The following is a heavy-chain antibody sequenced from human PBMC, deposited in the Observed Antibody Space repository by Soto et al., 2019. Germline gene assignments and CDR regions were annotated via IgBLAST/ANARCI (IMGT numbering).Heavy chain of an antibody. D-gene: IGHD6-6*01. J-gene: IGHJ6*02. V-gene: IGHV3-20*04. CDR2: INWNGGST. CDR3: ARIAARPWYYYGMDV. CDR1: GFTFDDYG. Sequence: LRLSCAASGFTFDDYGMSWVRQAPGKGLEWVSGINWNGGSTGYADSVKGRFTISRDNAKNSLYLQMNSLRAEDTALYYCARIAARPWYYYGMDVWGQGTTVTVSS.